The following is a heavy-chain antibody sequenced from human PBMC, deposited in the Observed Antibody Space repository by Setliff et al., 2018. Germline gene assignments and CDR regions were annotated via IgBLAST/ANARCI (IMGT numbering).Heavy chain of an antibody. CDR2: ISAYNGNT. CDR3: ARDPSLYCSSTSCSPHWFDP. J-gene: IGHJ5*02. CDR1: GYTFTSYG. D-gene: IGHD2-2*01. V-gene: IGHV1-18*01. Sequence: ASVKVSCKASGYTFTSYGISWVRQAPGQGLEWMGWISAYNGNTNYAQRLQGRVTMTTGTSTSTAYMELRSLRSDDTAVYYCARDPSLYCSSTSCSPHWFDPWGQGTLVTVSS.